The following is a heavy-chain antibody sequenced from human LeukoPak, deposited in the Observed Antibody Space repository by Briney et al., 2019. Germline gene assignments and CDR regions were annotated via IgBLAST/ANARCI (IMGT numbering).Heavy chain of an antibody. CDR1: GGTFSSYA. V-gene: IGHV1-69*04. J-gene: IGHJ3*02. CDR3: ARDWPSGSMIVVVGAFDI. D-gene: IGHD3-22*01. CDR2: IIPILGIA. Sequence: ASVKVSCKASGGTFSSYAIGWVRPAPGQGLEWMGRIIPILGIANYAQKFQGRVTITADKSTSTAYMELSSLRSEDTAVYYCARDWPSGSMIVVVGAFDIWGQGTMVTVSS.